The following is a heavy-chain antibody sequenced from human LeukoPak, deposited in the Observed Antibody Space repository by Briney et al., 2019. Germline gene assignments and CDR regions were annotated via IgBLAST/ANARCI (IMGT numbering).Heavy chain of an antibody. D-gene: IGHD5-24*01. CDR2: INPDSGGT. J-gene: IGHJ4*02. Sequence: GASVKVSCKASGGTFSSYAISWVRQAPGQGLEWMGWINPDSGGTNYAQKFQGRVTMTRDTSISTAYMELSRLRSDDTAVYYCASTRMATFDYWGQGTLVTVSS. V-gene: IGHV1-2*02. CDR3: ASTRMATFDY. CDR1: GGTFSSYA.